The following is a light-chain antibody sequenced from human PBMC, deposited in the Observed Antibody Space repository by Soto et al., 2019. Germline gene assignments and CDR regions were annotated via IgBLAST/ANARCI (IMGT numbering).Light chain of an antibody. V-gene: IGLV1-40*01. CDR2: GNG. Sequence: QSVLTQPPSVSGAPGQRVTISCSGTSSSIGAGYEVHWYHQLPGTAPKLVVSGNGNRPSGVPDRLSASKSGTSASLAITGLQAEDEGHYYCQSHDKRLTAYVFGTGTKLTVL. J-gene: IGLJ1*01. CDR3: QSHDKRLTAYV. CDR1: SSSIGAGYE.